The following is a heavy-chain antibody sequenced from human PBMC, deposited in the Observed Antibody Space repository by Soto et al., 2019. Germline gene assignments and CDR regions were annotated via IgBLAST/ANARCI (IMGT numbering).Heavy chain of an antibody. V-gene: IGHV3-30*18. CDR3: AKDPGIGDEDWFDP. Sequence: VQLVESGGGVVQPGRSLRLSCAASGFTFSSSGMHWVRQAPGKGLEWVAVISYDGSNKYYADSVKGRFTISRDNSKTTLDLQMNSLRAEGTAVYYCAKDPGIGDEDWFDPWGQGTLVTVSS. J-gene: IGHJ5*02. CDR2: ISYDGSNK. D-gene: IGHD3-10*01. CDR1: GFTFSSSG.